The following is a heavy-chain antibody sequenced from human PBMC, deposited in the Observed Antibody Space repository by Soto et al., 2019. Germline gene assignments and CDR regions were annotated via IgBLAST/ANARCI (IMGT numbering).Heavy chain of an antibody. D-gene: IGHD1-26*01. CDR1: GFPFTTYA. Sequence: ESGGGLVQPGGSLRLSCAASGFPFTTYAMSWVRQAPGKGLEWVSGVTDSGGKTYYADSVKGRFTISRDNSKNTLYLQMNSLRAEDTAVYYCAKGFIVAATTPEFDYWGQGTLVTVSS. CDR3: AKGFIVAATTPEFDY. J-gene: IGHJ4*02. V-gene: IGHV3-23*01. CDR2: VTDSGGKT.